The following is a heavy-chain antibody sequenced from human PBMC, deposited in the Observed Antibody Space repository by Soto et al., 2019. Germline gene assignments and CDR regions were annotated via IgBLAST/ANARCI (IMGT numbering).Heavy chain of an antibody. CDR2: IVVGSGNT. J-gene: IGHJ4*02. D-gene: IGHD4-4*01. CDR1: GFTFTSSA. Sequence: QMQLVQSGPEVKKPGTSVKVSCKASGFTFTSSAVQWVRQARGQRLEWIGWIVVGSGNTNYAQKFQERVTITRDMSTSTAYMELSSLRSEDTAVYYCAAISATVTYPPFDYWGQGTLVTVSS. V-gene: IGHV1-58*01. CDR3: AAISATVTYPPFDY.